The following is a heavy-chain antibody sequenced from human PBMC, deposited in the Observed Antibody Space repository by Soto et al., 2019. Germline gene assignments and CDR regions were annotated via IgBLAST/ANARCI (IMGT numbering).Heavy chain of an antibody. CDR3: ARRGYSSSWYYYYYYGMDV. CDR1: GYTFTSYD. J-gene: IGHJ6*02. CDR2: MNPNSGNT. Sequence: QVQLVQSGAEVKKPGASVKVSCKASGYTFTSYDINWVRQATGQGLEWMGWMNPNSGNTGYAQKFQGRVTMTRNTXISTAYMELSSLRSEATAVYYCARRGYSSSWYYYYYYGMDVWGQGTTVTVSS. V-gene: IGHV1-8*01. D-gene: IGHD6-13*01.